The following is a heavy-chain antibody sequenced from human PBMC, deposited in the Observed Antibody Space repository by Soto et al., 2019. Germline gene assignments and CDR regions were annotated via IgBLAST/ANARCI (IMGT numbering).Heavy chain of an antibody. CDR2: INSDGSST. V-gene: IGHV3-74*01. CDR1: GFTFSSYW. J-gene: IGHJ4*02. CDR3: ARGVAATLLFRG. Sequence: EVQLVESGGGLVQPGGSLRLSCAASGFTFSSYWMHWVRQAPGKGLVWVSRINSDGSSTSYADSVKGRFTISRDNAKNTLYLQMDSLRAEDTAVYYCARGVAATLLFRGWGQGTLVTVSS. D-gene: IGHD2-15*01.